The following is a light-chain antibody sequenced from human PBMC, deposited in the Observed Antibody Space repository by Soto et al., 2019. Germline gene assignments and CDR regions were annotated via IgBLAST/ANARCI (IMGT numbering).Light chain of an antibody. CDR2: EVS. Sequence: QSALTQPPSASGSPGQSVTISCTGTSSDVGAHKFVSWYQQHPGKAPKLMIYEVSKRPSGVPDRFSGSKSANTAFLTVSGLQAEDEADYYCSSYAGNNNYVFGTGTKLTVL. J-gene: IGLJ1*01. CDR1: SSDVGAHKF. CDR3: SSYAGNNNYV. V-gene: IGLV2-8*01.